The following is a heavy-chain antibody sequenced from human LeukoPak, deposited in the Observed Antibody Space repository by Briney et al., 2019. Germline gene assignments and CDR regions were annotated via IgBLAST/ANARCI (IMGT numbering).Heavy chain of an antibody. J-gene: IGHJ4*02. V-gene: IGHV3-23*01. Sequence: GGSLRLSCAASGFTFSSYAMSWVRQAPGKGLEWVSAISGSGGSTYYADSVKGRFTISRDNSKNTLYLQMNSLRAEDTAVYYCARDYVDIVATITSPTYWGQGTLVTVSS. CDR3: ARDYVDIVATITSPTY. CDR1: GFTFSSYA. CDR2: ISGSGGST. D-gene: IGHD5-12*01.